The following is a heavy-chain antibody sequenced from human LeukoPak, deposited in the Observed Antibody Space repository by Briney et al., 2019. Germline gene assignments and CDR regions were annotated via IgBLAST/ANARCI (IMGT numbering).Heavy chain of an antibody. CDR3: ARDRSYGAFDY. CDR1: GFTFDDYG. Sequence: GGSLRLSCAASGFTFDDYGMNWVRQAPGKGLEWVSGISWNGGRTYYADSVKGGFTISRDNAKNSLYLHMNSLRAEDTALYSCARDRSYGAFDYWGQGTLVTVSS. V-gene: IGHV3-20*04. J-gene: IGHJ4*02. D-gene: IGHD1-26*01. CDR2: ISWNGGRT.